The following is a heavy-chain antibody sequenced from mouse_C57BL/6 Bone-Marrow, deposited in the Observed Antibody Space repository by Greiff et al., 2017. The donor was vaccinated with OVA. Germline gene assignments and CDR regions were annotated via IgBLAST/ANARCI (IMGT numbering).Heavy chain of an antibody. CDR3: ARDGYYGFAY. CDR2: IYPRSGNT. V-gene: IGHV1-81*01. J-gene: IGHJ3*01. CDR1: GYTFTSYG. Sequence: VKLMESGAELARPGASVKLSCKASGYTFTSYGISWVKQRTGQGLEWIGEIYPRSGNTYYNEKFKGKATLTADKSSSTAYMELRSLTSEDSAVYFCARDGYYGFAYWGQGTLVTVSA. D-gene: IGHD2-3*01.